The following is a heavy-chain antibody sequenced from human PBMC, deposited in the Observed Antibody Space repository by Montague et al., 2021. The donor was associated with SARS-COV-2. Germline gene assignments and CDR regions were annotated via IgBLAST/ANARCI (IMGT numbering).Heavy chain of an antibody. V-gene: IGHV4-59*12. CDR3: ARDSSTSGWGYWYHGLDV. CDR1: GGSISSYY. D-gene: IGHD2-2*01. Sequence: SETLSLTCTVSGGSISSYYWSWIRQPPGRGLQWIGYISYSGSTNYNPSLQSRVTISVDTSRNNHSLKLTTVTAADTAVYYCARDSSTSGWGYWYHGLDVWGQGTTVIVSS. J-gene: IGHJ6*02. CDR2: ISYSGST.